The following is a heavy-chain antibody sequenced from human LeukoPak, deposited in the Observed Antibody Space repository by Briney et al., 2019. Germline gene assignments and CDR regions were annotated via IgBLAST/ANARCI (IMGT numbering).Heavy chain of an antibody. CDR3: AKDLNYYGSGSYYFGGSFDY. CDR2: ISGSGGST. V-gene: IGHV3-23*01. J-gene: IGHJ4*02. D-gene: IGHD3-10*01. Sequence: GGSLRLSCAASGFTFSSYAMSWVRQAPGKGLEWVSAISGSGGSTYYADSVKGRFTTSRDNSKNTLYLQMNSLRAEDTAVYYCAKDLNYYGSGSYYFGGSFDYWGQGTLVTVSS. CDR1: GFTFSSYA.